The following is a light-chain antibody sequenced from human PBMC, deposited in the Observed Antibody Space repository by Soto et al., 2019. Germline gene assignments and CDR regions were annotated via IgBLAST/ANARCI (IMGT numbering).Light chain of an antibody. Sequence: EIVMTQSPATLSVSPGERATLSCRASQSVSSNLAWYQQKPGQAPRLLIYGASIRATGIPARFSGSGSGTEFTLTISSLQSEDFAVYYCQQYNNLPPVLGFTFGPGTKVDIK. V-gene: IGKV3D-15*01. J-gene: IGKJ3*01. CDR1: QSVSSN. CDR2: GAS. CDR3: QQYNNLPPVLGFT.